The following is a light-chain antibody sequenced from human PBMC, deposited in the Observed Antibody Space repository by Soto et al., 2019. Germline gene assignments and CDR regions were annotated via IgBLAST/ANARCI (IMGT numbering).Light chain of an antibody. V-gene: IGLV2-14*01. J-gene: IGLJ1*01. CDR3: SSKSPDF. Sequence: QSVVTQHACVSGSPGQSITISCTGTSSGIRDYNYVSWYQQLPGNAPKLIMYEVGNRPSGISNRFSGSKSGNTASLTISGLQAEDEADYYCSSKSPDFFGTGTKVTAL. CDR1: SSGIRDYNY. CDR2: EVG.